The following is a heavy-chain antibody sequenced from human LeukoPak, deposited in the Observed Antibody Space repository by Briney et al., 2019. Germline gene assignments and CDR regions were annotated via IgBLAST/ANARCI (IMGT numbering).Heavy chain of an antibody. CDR1: GFTFSDYY. J-gene: IGHJ2*01. CDR3: ARMSLLGDHFDL. D-gene: IGHD3-3*01. CDR2: ISSSGSTI. Sequence: GGSLRLSCAASGFTFSDYYMSWIRQAPGKGLEWVSYISSSGSTIYYADSVKGRSTISRDNAKNSLYLQMNSLRAEDTAVYYCARMSLLGDHFDLWGRGTLVTVSS. V-gene: IGHV3-11*04.